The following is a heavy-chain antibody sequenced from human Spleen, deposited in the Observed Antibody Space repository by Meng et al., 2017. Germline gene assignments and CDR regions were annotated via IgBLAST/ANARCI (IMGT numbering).Heavy chain of an antibody. CDR2: IYTSGST. CDR3: AKSPEYSSGWYSFSYYYGMDV. Sequence: SETLSLTCTVSGGSISSYYWSWIRQPAGKGLEWIGRIYTSGSTNYNPSLKSRVTMSVDTSKNQFSLKLSSVTAADTAVYYCAKSPEYSSGWYSFSYYYGMDVWGQGTTVAVSS. V-gene: IGHV4-4*07. CDR1: GGSISSYY. D-gene: IGHD6-19*01. J-gene: IGHJ6*02.